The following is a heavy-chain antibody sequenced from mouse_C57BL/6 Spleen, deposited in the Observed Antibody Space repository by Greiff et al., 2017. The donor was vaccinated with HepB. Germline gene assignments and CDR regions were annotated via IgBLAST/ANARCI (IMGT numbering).Heavy chain of an antibody. J-gene: IGHJ4*01. CDR3: AREGSYYGSSPLAMDY. D-gene: IGHD1-1*01. V-gene: IGHV1-52*01. Sequence: QVQLQQPGAELVRPGSSVKLSCKASGYTFTSYWMHWVKQRPIQGLEWIGNIDPSDSETHYNQKFKDKATLTVDKSSSTAYMQLSSLTSEDSAVYDCAREGSYYGSSPLAMDYWGQGTSVTVSS. CDR1: GYTFTSYW. CDR2: IDPSDSET.